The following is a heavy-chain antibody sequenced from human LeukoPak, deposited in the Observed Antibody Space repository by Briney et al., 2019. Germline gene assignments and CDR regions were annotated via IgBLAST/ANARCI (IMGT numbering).Heavy chain of an antibody. D-gene: IGHD7-27*01. V-gene: IGHV4-39*01. CDR1: GGSISSSSYY. CDR2: VYYSGST. Sequence: SETLSLTCTVSGGSISSSSYYWGWIRQPPGKGLEWIASVYYSGSTYYNPSLKSRVTISVDTSKNQFSLRLSSVTAADMAVYYCASNWGGDEYYFDYWGQGSLVTVSS. CDR3: ASNWGGDEYYFDY. J-gene: IGHJ4*02.